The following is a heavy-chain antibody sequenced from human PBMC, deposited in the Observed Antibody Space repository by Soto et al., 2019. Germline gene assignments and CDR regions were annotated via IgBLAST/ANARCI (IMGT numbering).Heavy chain of an antibody. CDR2: LSGDGYTT. J-gene: IGHJ6*02. CDR3: ARTAGDWNRYGLDV. CDR1: GFTVKNFV. Sequence: GGSLRLSCAASGFTVKNFVMSWVRQAPGKGLEWVSGLSGDGYTTYYADSLRGRFSICRDNSKNTVHRQVDSVRAEDTATYYCARTAGDWNRYGLDVWGQGTTVTVSS. V-gene: IGHV3-23*01. D-gene: IGHD1-1*01.